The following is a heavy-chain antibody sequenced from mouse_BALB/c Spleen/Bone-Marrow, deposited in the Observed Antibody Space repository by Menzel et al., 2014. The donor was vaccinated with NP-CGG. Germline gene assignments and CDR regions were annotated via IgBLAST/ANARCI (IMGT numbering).Heavy chain of an antibody. CDR1: GFTFSSFG. D-gene: IGHD3-2*02. Sequence: EVQLVESGGGLVQPGGSRKLSCAASGFTFSSFGMHWVRQAPEKGLEWVAYISSGSSTIYYADTLKGRFTISRDNPKNTLFLQMTSLRSEDTAMYYCARSRLRGYYFDYWGQGTTRSVSS. CDR3: ARSRLRGYYFDY. V-gene: IGHV5-17*02. J-gene: IGHJ2*01. CDR2: ISSGSSTI.